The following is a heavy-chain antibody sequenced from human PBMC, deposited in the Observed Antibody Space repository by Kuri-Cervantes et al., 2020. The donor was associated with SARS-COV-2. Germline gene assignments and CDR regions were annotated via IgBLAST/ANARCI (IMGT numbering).Heavy chain of an antibody. V-gene: IGHV3-73*01. CDR1: GSLFSASA. CDR3: TTLIDY. CDR2: VRGKANNYAT. Sequence: GESLKISCEVSGSLFSASAIHWVRQSSGKGLKWVGRVRGKANNYATAYAASVKGRFTISRDDSKNMAYLQMNSLKTEDTAVYYCTTLIDYWGQGALVTVSS. J-gene: IGHJ4*02.